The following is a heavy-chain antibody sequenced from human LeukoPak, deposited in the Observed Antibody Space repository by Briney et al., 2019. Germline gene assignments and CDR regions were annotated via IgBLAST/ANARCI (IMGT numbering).Heavy chain of an antibody. J-gene: IGHJ4*02. V-gene: IGHV3-43*02. Sequence: PGGSLRLSCAASGFSFDDYAIHWVRQAPGKGLEWVSLISGDGGITYYADSVKGRFTISRDNGKNSLYLQMNSLRTEDTALYYCARDKGNYYDISSGYDYWAREPWSPSPQ. CDR1: GFSFDDYA. D-gene: IGHD3-3*01. CDR2: ISGDGGIT. CDR3: ARDKGNYYDISSGYDY.